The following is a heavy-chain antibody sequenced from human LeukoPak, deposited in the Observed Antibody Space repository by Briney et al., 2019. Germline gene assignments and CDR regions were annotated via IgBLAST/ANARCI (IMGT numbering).Heavy chain of an antibody. D-gene: IGHD6-19*01. CDR2: IYPGDSDT. V-gene: IGHV5-51*01. CDR3: ARAARWLGYFDY. J-gene: IGHJ4*02. CDR1: GSIFTNYW. Sequence: GASPQISCEGSGSIFTNYWIGWGRQLPGKGREWMGIIYPGDSDTRYSPSFQGQVTISADKSISTAYLQWSSLKASDTAMYYCARAARWLGYFDYWGQGTLVTVSS.